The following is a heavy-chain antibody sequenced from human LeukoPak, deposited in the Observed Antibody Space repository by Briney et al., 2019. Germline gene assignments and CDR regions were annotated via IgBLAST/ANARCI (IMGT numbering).Heavy chain of an antibody. J-gene: IGHJ4*02. CDR1: GFAFSIYW. Sequence: GGSLRLSCAASGFAFSIYWMGWVRQAPGKGLEWVANINQDGSDQYYVDSVKGRFTISRDNAKISLFLQMNSLRAEDTAVYYCARHGAYSFDYWGQGTLVTVSS. CDR3: ARHGAYSFDY. CDR2: INQDGSDQ. V-gene: IGHV3-7*01. D-gene: IGHD4-17*01.